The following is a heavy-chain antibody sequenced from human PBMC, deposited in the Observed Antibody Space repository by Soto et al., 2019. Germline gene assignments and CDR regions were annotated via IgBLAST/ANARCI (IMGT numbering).Heavy chain of an antibody. V-gene: IGHV3-23*01. D-gene: IGHD6-13*01. CDR3: AKVLSSWHATSFDY. CDR1: GFTFSSYA. CDR2: ISGSGGST. Sequence: SGGSLRLSCAASGFTFSSYAMSWVRQAPGKGLEWVSAISGSGGSTYYADSVKGRFTISRDNSKNTLYLQMKSLRAEDTAVYYCAKVLSSWHATSFDYWGQGTLVTVSS. J-gene: IGHJ4*02.